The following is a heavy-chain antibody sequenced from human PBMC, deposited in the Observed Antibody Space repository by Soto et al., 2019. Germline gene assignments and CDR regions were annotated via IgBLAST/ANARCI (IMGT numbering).Heavy chain of an antibody. D-gene: IGHD3-22*01. CDR3: AKDADPYYYDSSGYGLDY. Sequence: GGSLRLSCAASGFTFSSYAMSWVRQAPGKGLEWVSAISGSGGSTYYADSVKGRFTISRDNSKNTLYLQMNSLGAEDTAVYYCAKDADPYYYDSSGYGLDYWGQGTLVTVSS. CDR1: GFTFSSYA. J-gene: IGHJ4*02. CDR2: ISGSGGST. V-gene: IGHV3-23*01.